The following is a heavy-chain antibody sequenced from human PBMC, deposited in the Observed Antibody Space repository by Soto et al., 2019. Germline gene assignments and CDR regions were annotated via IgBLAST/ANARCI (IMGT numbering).Heavy chain of an antibody. V-gene: IGHV1-69*01. J-gene: IGHJ5*02. CDR2: IIPIFGTA. Sequence: QVQLVQSGAEVKKPGSSVKVSCKASGGTFSSYAISWVRQAPGQGLEWMGGIIPIFGTANYAQKFQGRVTITADESTSTAYMELSRLRSEDTAVYYCARGLSYYDSSGYYLNWFDPWGQGTLVTVSS. CDR1: GGTFSSYA. CDR3: ARGLSYYDSSGYYLNWFDP. D-gene: IGHD3-22*01.